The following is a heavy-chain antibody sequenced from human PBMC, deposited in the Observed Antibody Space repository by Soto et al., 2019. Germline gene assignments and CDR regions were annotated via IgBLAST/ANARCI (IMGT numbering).Heavy chain of an antibody. CDR3: AKNGRPAAIYNWFDP. V-gene: IGHV3-23*01. CDR1: GFTFSSYA. D-gene: IGHD2-2*01. J-gene: IGHJ5*02. Sequence: EVQLLESGGGLVQPGGSLRLSCTGSGFTFSSYAMNWVRQAPGKGLECVSTISGSGGTTYYADSVKGLFTISRDNSKNTLYLQMSSRRAEDTAVYYGAKNGRPAAIYNWFDPWGQGTLVTVSS. CDR2: ISGSGGTT.